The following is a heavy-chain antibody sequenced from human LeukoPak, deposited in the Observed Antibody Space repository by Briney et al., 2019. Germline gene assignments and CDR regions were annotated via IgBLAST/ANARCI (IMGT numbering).Heavy chain of an antibody. CDR2: ISWNSGSI. V-gene: IGHV3-9*03. J-gene: IGHJ4*02. CDR1: GFTFDDYA. Sequence: GGSLRLSCAASGFTFDDYAMHWVRQAPGKGLEWVSGISWNSGSIGYADSVKGRFTISRDNAKNSLYLQMNSLRAEDMALYYCAKGGRYGSGSYYPIDYWGQGTQVTVSS. CDR3: AKGGRYGSGSYYPIDY. D-gene: IGHD3-10*01.